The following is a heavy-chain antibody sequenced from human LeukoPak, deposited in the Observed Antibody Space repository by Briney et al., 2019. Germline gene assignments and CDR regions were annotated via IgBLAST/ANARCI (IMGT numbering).Heavy chain of an antibody. D-gene: IGHD5-18*01. Sequence: PSETLSLTCTVSGGSISSYYWSWIRQPPGKGLEWIGYIYTSGSTNYNPSLKSRVTISVDTSKNQFSLRLSSVTAADTAVYYCARRVDTATHYFDYWGQGTLVTVSS. CDR2: IYTSGST. CDR1: GGSISSYY. CDR3: ARRVDTATHYFDY. V-gene: IGHV4-4*09. J-gene: IGHJ4*02.